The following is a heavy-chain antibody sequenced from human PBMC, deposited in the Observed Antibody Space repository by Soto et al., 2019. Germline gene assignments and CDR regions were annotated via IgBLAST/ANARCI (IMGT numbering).Heavy chain of an antibody. Sequence: SSETLSLTCTVSGGSISSYYWSWIRQPPGKGLEWIGYIYYSGSTNYNPSLKSRVTISVDTSKNQFSLKLSSVTAADTAVYYCARGVTYYYDSSGPPLGMDVWGQGTTVTVSS. D-gene: IGHD3-22*01. CDR2: IYYSGST. CDR1: GGSISSYY. CDR3: ARGVTYYYDSSGPPLGMDV. V-gene: IGHV4-59*01. J-gene: IGHJ6*02.